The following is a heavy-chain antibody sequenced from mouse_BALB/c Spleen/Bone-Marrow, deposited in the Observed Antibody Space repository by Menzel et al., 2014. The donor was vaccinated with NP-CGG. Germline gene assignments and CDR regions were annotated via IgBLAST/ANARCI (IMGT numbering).Heavy chain of an antibody. CDR2: IWGDGST. J-gene: IGHJ2*01. Sequence: QVQLQQPGPGLVAPSQSLSITCAASGFSLTGYGLNWVRQPPGKGLEWLGMIWGDGSTDYNSALKSRLSISKDNSKSQVFLKMNSLQTDDTARYYCARDHYYGCFDYWGQGTTLTISS. V-gene: IGHV2-6-7*01. CDR3: ARDHYYGCFDY. CDR1: GFSLTGYG. D-gene: IGHD1-2*01.